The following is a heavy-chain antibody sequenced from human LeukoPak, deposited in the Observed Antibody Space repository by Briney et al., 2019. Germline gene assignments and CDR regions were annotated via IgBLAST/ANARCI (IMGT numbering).Heavy chain of an antibody. J-gene: IGHJ4*02. V-gene: IGHV4-61*02. CDR1: GGSISTGSFY. Sequence: PSEALSLTCTVSGGSISTGSFYWSWIRQPAGKGLEWIGRIYASGSTSHNPSLKSRVTISVDTSKNQFSLKLSSVTAADTAVYYCARGFWSGLHYWGQGTLVTVSS. CDR3: ARGFWSGLHY. CDR2: IYASGST. D-gene: IGHD3-3*01.